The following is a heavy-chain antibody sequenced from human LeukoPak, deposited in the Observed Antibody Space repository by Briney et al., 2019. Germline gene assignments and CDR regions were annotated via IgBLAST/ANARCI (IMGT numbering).Heavy chain of an antibody. J-gene: IGHJ6*03. CDR3: AREVNYYYYMDV. V-gene: IGHV3-48*04. CDR2: ISNSSSTI. D-gene: IGHD4-11*01. CDR1: GFTFSSYS. Sequence: PGGSLRLSCAASGFTFSSYSMNWVRQAPGKGLEWVSYISNSSSTIYYADSVKGRFTISRDNAKNSLYLQMNSLRAEDTAVYYCAREVNYYYYMDVWGKGTTVTVSS.